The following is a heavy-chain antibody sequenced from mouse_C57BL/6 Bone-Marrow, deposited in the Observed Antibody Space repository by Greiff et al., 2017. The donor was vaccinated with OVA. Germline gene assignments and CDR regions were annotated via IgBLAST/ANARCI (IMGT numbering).Heavy chain of an antibody. Sequence: EVKLVESGGGLVQPGGSLSLSCAASGFTFTDYYMSWVRQPPGKALEWLGVLRNKANGYTTEYSASVKGRFTISRDNSQSSLYLQMNALRAEDSATYYCARCGGDYDEDYYAMDYWGQGTSVTVSS. CDR3: ARCGGDYDEDYYAMDY. CDR1: GFTFTDYY. V-gene: IGHV7-3*01. D-gene: IGHD2-4*01. CDR2: LRNKANGYTT. J-gene: IGHJ4*01.